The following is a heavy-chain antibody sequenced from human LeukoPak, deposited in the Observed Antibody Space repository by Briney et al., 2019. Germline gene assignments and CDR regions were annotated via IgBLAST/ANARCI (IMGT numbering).Heavy chain of an antibody. Sequence: GGSLRLSCAASGFTFSSYGMHWVRQAPGKGLEWVAVIWYDGSNKYYADSVKGRFTISRDNSKNTLYLQMNSLRAEDTAVYHCARDQRRLVVPAAIYYWGQGTLVTVSS. CDR3: ARDQRRLVVPAAIYY. D-gene: IGHD2-2*01. CDR1: GFTFSSYG. V-gene: IGHV3-33*01. CDR2: IWYDGSNK. J-gene: IGHJ4*02.